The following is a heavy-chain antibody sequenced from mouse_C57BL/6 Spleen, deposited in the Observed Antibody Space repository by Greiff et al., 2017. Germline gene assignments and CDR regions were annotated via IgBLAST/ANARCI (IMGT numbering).Heavy chain of an antibody. Sequence: VQLQQSGPELVKPGASVKMSCKASGYTFTDYNMHWVKQSHGKSLEWIGYINPNNGGTSYNQKFKGKATLTVNKSSSTAYMELRSLTSEDSAVYYCARSLYYSNYDAMDYWGQGTSVTVSS. CDR1: GYTFTDYN. D-gene: IGHD2-5*01. CDR2: INPNNGGT. CDR3: ARSLYYSNYDAMDY. V-gene: IGHV1-22*01. J-gene: IGHJ4*01.